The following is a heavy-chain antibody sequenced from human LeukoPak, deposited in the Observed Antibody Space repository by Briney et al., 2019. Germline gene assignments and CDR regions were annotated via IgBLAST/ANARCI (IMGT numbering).Heavy chain of an antibody. CDR1: GFTFSNYA. V-gene: IGHV3-9*01. Sequence: GGSLRLSCAASGFTFSNYAMSWVRQAPGKGLEWVSGISWNSGSIGYADSVKGRFTISRDNAKNSLYLQMNSLRAEDTALYYCAKAKSPNDYGDYGLDYWGQGTLVTVSS. J-gene: IGHJ4*02. CDR3: AKAKSPNDYGDYGLDY. D-gene: IGHD4-17*01. CDR2: ISWNSGSI.